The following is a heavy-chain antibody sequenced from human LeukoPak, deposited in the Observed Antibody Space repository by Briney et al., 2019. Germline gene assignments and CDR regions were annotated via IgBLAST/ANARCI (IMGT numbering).Heavy chain of an antibody. D-gene: IGHD3-22*01. CDR2: ISSSGSTI. CDR1: GLTFSSYE. Sequence: GGSLRLSSAASGLTFSSYEISWVRQAPGKGLERVSYISSSGSTIYYADSVKGRFTISRDNAKNSLYLQMNSLRAEDTAVYYCARGSGYQSDYWGQGTLVTVSS. J-gene: IGHJ4*02. V-gene: IGHV3-48*03. CDR3: ARGSGYQSDY.